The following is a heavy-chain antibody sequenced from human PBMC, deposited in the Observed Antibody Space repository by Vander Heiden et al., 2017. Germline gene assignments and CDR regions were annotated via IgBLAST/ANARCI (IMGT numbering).Heavy chain of an antibody. CDR1: GVTFSSYA. J-gene: IGHJ6*02. CDR3: ARGHYYGMDV. Sequence: QVQLVESGGGVVQPGRSLRLSCAASGVTFSSYAMHWVRQAPGKGLEWVAVIWYDGSDKYYAESVKGRFTTSRDNSKYTVYLQMNSLRAEDTALYYCARGHYYGMDVWGQGTTVTVSS. CDR2: IWYDGSDK. V-gene: IGHV3-33*01.